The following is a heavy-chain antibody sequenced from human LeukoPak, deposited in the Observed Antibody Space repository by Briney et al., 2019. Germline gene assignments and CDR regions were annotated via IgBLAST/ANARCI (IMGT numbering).Heavy chain of an antibody. V-gene: IGHV4-39*01. CDR1: GGSISSSSYY. Sequence: SETLSLTCTVSGGSISSSSYYWGWIRQPPGEGLEWIGSIYYSGFTYYKPSLKSRVTISVDTSKNQFSLKLSSVTAADTAVYYCARRSGYYSGAFDIWGQGTMVTVSS. J-gene: IGHJ3*02. D-gene: IGHD3-22*01. CDR2: IYYSGFT. CDR3: ARRSGYYSGAFDI.